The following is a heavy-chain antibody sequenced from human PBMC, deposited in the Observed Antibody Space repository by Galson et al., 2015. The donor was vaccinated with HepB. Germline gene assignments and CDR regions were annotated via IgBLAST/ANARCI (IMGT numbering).Heavy chain of an antibody. J-gene: IGHJ6*03. CDR3: TRQDPRGDYYYMDV. CDR2: IRSKANSYAT. V-gene: IGHV3-73*01. D-gene: IGHD1-26*01. Sequence: LRLSCAASGFTFSGSAMHWVRQASGKGLEWVGRIRSKANSYATAYAASVKGRFTISRDDSKNTAYLQMNSLKTEDTAVYYCTRQDPRGDYYYMDVWGKGTTVTVSS. CDR1: GFTFSGSA.